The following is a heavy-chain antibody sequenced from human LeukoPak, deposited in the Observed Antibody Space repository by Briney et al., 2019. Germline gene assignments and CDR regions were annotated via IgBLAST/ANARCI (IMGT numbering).Heavy chain of an antibody. CDR1: GYSISSGYY. D-gene: IGHD2-2*01. CDR3: TRHVKMPPSVWFEP. CDR2: IYHSGST. Sequence: PSETLSLTCAVSGYSISSGYYWGWIRQPPGKGLEWIGSIYHSGSTYYNPSLKSRVTISVDTSKNQFSLKLSSVTAADTAVYYCTRHVKMPPSVWFEPWGEGTLVTVSS. V-gene: IGHV4-38-2*01. J-gene: IGHJ5*02.